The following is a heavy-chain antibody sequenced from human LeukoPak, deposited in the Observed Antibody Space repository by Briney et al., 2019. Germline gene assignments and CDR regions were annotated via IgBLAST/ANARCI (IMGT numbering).Heavy chain of an antibody. CDR2: IYYSGST. CDR3: ARGEWGLFAFDI. D-gene: IGHD1-26*01. Sequence: SETLSLTCTVSGGSISSSSYYWGWIRQPPGKGLEWIGSIYYSGSTYYNPSLKSRVTISVDTSKNQLSLKLSSVTAADTAVYYCARGEWGLFAFDIWGQGTMVTVSS. CDR1: GGSISSSSYY. V-gene: IGHV4-39*07. J-gene: IGHJ3*02.